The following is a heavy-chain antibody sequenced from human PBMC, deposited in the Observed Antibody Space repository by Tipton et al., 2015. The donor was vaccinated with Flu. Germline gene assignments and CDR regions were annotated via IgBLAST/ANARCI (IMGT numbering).Heavy chain of an antibody. D-gene: IGHD7-27*01. CDR2: VYYTGTT. CDR3: ASKFANWGVWEPPDY. J-gene: IGHJ4*02. Sequence: TLSLTCTVAGGSMNSGFYFWTWIRQHPGKGLEWIGCVYYTGTTYYNPSLKSRVTISVDTSKNQFSLKLTSVTAADTAVYYCASKFANWGVWEPPDYWGQGTLVTVSS. CDR1: GGSMNSGFYF. V-gene: IGHV4-31*03.